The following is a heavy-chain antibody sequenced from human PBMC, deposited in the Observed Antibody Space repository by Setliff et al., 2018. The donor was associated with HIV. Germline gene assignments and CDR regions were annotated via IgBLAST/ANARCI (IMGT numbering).Heavy chain of an antibody. Sequence: GESLKISCKGSGYSFTSYWIGWVRQMPGKGLEWMGIIYPGDSETRYSPSFQGQVTISADKSINTAYLQWTTLKASDSAMYYCARPRGNDYAGSGFDNWGQGTLVTVSS. V-gene: IGHV5-51*01. CDR2: IYPGDSET. J-gene: IGHJ4*02. CDR3: ARPRGNDYAGSGFDN. CDR1: GYSFTSYW. D-gene: IGHD2-2*01.